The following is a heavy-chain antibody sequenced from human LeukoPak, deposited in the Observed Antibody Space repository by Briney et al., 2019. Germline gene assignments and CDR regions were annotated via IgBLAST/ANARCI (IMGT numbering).Heavy chain of an antibody. CDR1: GGSFSGYY. D-gene: IGHD7-27*01. V-gene: IGHV4-34*01. J-gene: IGHJ4*02. CDR2: INHSGST. CDR3: ASPLGIPGY. Sequence: TSETLSLTCAVYGGSFSGYYWSWIRQPPGKGLEWIGEINHSGSTNYNPSLKSRVTISVDTSKNQFSLKLSSVTAADTAVYYCASPLGIPGYWGQGTLVTVSS.